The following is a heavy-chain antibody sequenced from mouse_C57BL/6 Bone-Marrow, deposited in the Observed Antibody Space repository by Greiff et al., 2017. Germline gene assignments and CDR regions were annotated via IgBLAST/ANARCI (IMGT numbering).Heavy chain of an antibody. V-gene: IGHV1-81*01. Sequence: LVESGAELARPGASVKLSCKASGYTFTSYGISWVKQRTGQGLEWIGEIYPRSGNTYYNEKFKGKATLTADKSSSTAYMELRSLTSEDSAVYFCAQLVLAYWGQGTLVTVSA. D-gene: IGHD4-1*02. CDR3: AQLVLAY. J-gene: IGHJ3*01. CDR1: GYTFTSYG. CDR2: IYPRSGNT.